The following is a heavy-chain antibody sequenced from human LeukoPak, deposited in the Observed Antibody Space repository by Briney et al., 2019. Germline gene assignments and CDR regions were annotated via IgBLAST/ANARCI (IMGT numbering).Heavy chain of an antibody. CDR2: IESNGNEK. CDR1: GFTFSDYT. J-gene: IGHJ4*02. CDR3: ARGVTSWPQGPYHFDY. D-gene: IGHD2-2*01. Sequence: PGGSLRLSCAVSGFTFSDYTMNWVRQPPGEGLEWLASIESNGNEKYSSDSLKDRFTISRDNSKNTLYLQLNTVRPEDTAVFYCARGVTSWPQGPYHFDYWGQGILITVSS. V-gene: IGHV3-30*02.